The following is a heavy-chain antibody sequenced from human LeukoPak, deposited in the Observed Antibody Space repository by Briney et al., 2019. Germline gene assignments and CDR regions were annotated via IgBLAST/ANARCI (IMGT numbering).Heavy chain of an antibody. Sequence: SVKVSCKASGDTSGRYGISWVRQAPGQGLEWMGRIIPMFGVTKYVEKFQGRVTITADTSTSTVYMELSSLTSEDTAVYFCAREGGEFCSGGACHHRYFDLWGRGTLVTVSS. J-gene: IGHJ2*01. V-gene: IGHV1-69*04. D-gene: IGHD2-15*01. CDR2: IIPMFGVT. CDR1: GDTSGRYG. CDR3: AREGGEFCSGGACHHRYFDL.